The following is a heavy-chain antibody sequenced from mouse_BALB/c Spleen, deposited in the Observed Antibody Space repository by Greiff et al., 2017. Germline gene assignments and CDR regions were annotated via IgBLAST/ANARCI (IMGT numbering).Heavy chain of an antibody. V-gene: IGHV5-6-5*01. J-gene: IGHJ2*01. Sequence: DVQLQESGGGLVKPGGSLKLSCAASGFTFSSYAMSWVRQTPEKRLEWVASISSGGSTYYPDSVKGRFTISRDNARNILYLQMSSLRSEDTAMYYCARGAGSTFDYWGQGTTLTVSS. CDR2: ISSGGST. D-gene: IGHD2-1*01. CDR1: GFTFSSYA. CDR3: ARGAGSTFDY.